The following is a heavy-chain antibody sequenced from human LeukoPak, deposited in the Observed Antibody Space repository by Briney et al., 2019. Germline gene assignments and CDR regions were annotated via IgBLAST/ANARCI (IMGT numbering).Heavy chain of an antibody. Sequence: GGSLRLSCAASGFTFSSYSMNWVRQAPGKGLEWVSYISSSSSTIYYADSVKGRFTISRDNAKNSLYLQMNSLRAEDTAVYYCARALEVVANSLAAFDIWGQGTMVTVSS. CDR2: ISSSSSTI. CDR1: GFTFSSYS. J-gene: IGHJ3*02. V-gene: IGHV3-48*01. CDR3: ARALEVVANSLAAFDI. D-gene: IGHD5-12*01.